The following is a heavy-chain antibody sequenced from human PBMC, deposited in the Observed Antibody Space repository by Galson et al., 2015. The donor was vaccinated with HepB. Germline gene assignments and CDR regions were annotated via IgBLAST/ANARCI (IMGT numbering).Heavy chain of an antibody. CDR2: ISMSGGST. D-gene: IGHD1-1*01. J-gene: IGHJ4*02. CDR1: GFTFRRLG. Sequence: SLRLSCATSGFTFRRLGMTWVRQAAGKGLECVAAISMSGGSTDYADSVKGRVTISRDNSNNMLYLQMNNLRVEDTAVYYCARGTTSIAYWCQGTQVSGSS. V-gene: IGHV3-23*01. CDR3: ARGTTSIAY.